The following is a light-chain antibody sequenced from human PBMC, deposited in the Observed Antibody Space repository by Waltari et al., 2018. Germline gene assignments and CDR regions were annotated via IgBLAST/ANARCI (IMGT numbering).Light chain of an antibody. CDR1: NIGSYS. CDR3: QVWHADIDPGV. V-gene: IGLV3-21*04. Sequence: SYVLTQPPSVSVAPGETASITCGGDNIGSYSVHWYQQKPGQAPVLVIFYDSDRPSGTPAGFSGSNAGNTATLAITSVEAGDEARYYCQVWHADIDPGVFGTGTEVTVL. CDR2: YDS. J-gene: IGLJ1*01.